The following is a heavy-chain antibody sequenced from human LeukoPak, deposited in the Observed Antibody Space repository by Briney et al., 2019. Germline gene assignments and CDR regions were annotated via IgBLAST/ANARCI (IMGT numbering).Heavy chain of an antibody. D-gene: IGHD2-8*02. V-gene: IGHV3-30*02. CDR2: IAHHGNSK. CDR3: AKDGSWSCTD. J-gene: IGHJ4*02. CDR1: GFTFSSSA. Sequence: GGSLRLSCGASGFTFSSSAMHWVRQGPGKGLEWVAHIAHHGNSKYYADSVKGRFTISRDNSKASLYLQMNSLRADDTAVYYCAKDGSWSCTDWGQGTLVRVSS.